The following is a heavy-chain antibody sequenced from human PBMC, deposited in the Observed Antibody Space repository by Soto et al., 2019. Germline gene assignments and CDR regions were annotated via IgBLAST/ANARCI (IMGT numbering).Heavy chain of an antibody. J-gene: IGHJ3*02. CDR2: ISYDGSNK. CDR1: GFTFSSYG. V-gene: IGHV3-30*18. Sequence: QVQLVESGGGVVQPGRSLRLSCAASGFTFSSYGMHWVRQAPGKGLEWVAVISYDGSNKYYADSVKGRFTISRDNSKNTLYLHMNSLRAEDTAVYYCAKHGWLQEWFYAFDIWGQATMVTVSS. D-gene: IGHD3-3*01. CDR3: AKHGWLQEWFYAFDI.